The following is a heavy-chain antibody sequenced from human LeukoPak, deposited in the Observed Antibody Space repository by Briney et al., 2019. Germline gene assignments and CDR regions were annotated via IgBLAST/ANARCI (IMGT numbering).Heavy chain of an antibody. CDR3: ARGYDSSGYALYYYYYGMDV. V-gene: IGHV4-39*01. Sequence: SETLSLTCTVSGGSISSSSYYWGWIRQPPGKGLEWIGSIYYSGSTCYNPSLKSRVTISVDTSKNQFSLKLSSVTAADTAVYYCARGYDSSGYALYYYYYGMDVWGQGTTVTVSS. J-gene: IGHJ6*02. CDR1: GGSISSSSYY. CDR2: IYYSGST. D-gene: IGHD3-22*01.